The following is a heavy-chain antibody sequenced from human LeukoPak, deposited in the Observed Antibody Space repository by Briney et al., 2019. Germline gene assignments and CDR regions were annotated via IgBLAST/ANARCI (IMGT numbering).Heavy chain of an antibody. CDR1: GFTFSSYG. J-gene: IGHJ4*02. CDR3: ARLQQYSSSSTY. V-gene: IGHV3-21*01. CDR2: ISSSSSYI. D-gene: IGHD6-6*01. Sequence: PGGSLRLSCAASGFTFSSYGMNWVRQAPGKGLEWVSSISSSSSYIYYADSVKGRFTISRDNAKNSLYLQMNSLRAEDTAVYYCARLQQYSSSSTYWGQGTLVTVSS.